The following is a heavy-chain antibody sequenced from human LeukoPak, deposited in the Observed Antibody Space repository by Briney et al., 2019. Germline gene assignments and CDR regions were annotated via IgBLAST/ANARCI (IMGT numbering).Heavy chain of an antibody. D-gene: IGHD3-22*01. Sequence: GGSLRLSRAASGFTFSSYWMSWVRQAPGKGLEWVANIKQDGSEKYYVDSVKGRFTISRDNAKNSLYLQMNCLRAEDTAVYYCARVGDYYYDSSGYYDYYYGMDVWGQGTTVTVSS. V-gene: IGHV3-7*01. J-gene: IGHJ6*02. CDR1: GFTFSSYW. CDR2: IKQDGSEK. CDR3: ARVGDYYYDSSGYYDYYYGMDV.